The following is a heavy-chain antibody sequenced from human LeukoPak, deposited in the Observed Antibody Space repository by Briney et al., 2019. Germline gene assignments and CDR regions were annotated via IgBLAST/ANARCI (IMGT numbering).Heavy chain of an antibody. V-gene: IGHV3-11*04. CDR2: ISSSGSTI. CDR3: ARDGYCSSTSCSYDY. CDR1: GFTFSDYY. Sequence: PGGSLRLSCAASGFTFSDYYMSWIRRAPGKGLEWVSYISSSGSTIYYADSVKGRFTISRDNAKNSLYLQMNSLRAEDTAVYYCARDGYCSSTSCSYDYWGQGTLVTVSS. J-gene: IGHJ4*02. D-gene: IGHD2-2*01.